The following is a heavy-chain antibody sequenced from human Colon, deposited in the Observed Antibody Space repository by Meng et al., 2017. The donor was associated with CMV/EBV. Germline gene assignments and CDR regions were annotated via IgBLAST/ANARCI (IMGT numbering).Heavy chain of an antibody. CDR1: GYTLPYYA. CDR2: ISAGNGNT. J-gene: IGHJ5*02. Sequence: KPSGYTLPYYAIRWVRQAPGQGLEWMGRISAGNGNTDYSPTFQDRLTFSRYTSADTAYIELSGLTSEDTAVYYCARDGWLGLPFSIDPWGQGTLVTVSS. CDR3: ARDGWLGLPFSIDP. D-gene: IGHD6-19*01. V-gene: IGHV1-3*01.